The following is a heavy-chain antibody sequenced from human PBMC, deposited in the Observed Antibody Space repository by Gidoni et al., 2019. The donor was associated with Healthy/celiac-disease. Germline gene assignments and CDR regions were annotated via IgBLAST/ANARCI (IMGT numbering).Heavy chain of an antibody. D-gene: IGHD3-22*01. Sequence: SVKVSCKASGGTFSSYAISWVRQAPGQGLEWMGGIIPIFGTANYAQKFQGRVTITADESTSTAYMELSSLRSEDTAVYYCARASTTYYYDSSGYHDNFDYWGQGTLVTVSS. CDR2: IIPIFGTA. CDR3: ARASTTYYYDSSGYHDNFDY. CDR1: GGTFSSYA. V-gene: IGHV1-69*01. J-gene: IGHJ4*02.